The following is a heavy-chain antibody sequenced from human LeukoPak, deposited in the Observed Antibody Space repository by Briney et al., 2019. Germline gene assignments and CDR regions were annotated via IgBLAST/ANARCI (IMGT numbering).Heavy chain of an antibody. CDR1: GFTFSSNY. V-gene: IGHV3-53*01. CDR2: IYSGGST. J-gene: IGHJ6*02. Sequence: PGGSLRLSCAASGFTFSSNYMSWVRQAPGKGLEWVSVIYSGGSTYYADSVKGRFTISRDNSKNTLYLQMNSLRAEDTAVYYCARDLRIQFGYYYYGMDVWGQGTTVTVSS. D-gene: IGHD3-16*01. CDR3: ARDLRIQFGYYYYGMDV.